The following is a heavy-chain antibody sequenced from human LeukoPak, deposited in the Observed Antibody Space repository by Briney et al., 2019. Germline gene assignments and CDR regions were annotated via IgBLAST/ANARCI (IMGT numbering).Heavy chain of an antibody. J-gene: IGHJ4*02. CDR3: AKDEGIAAAGTGLDY. CDR2: ISYDGSNK. Sequence: GGSLRLSCAASGFTFSSYGMHWVRQAPGKGLEWGEVISYDGSNKYYADSVKGRFTTSRDNSKNTLYLQMNSLRAEDTAVYYCAKDEGIAAAGTGLDYWGQGTLVTVSS. CDR1: GFTFSSYG. D-gene: IGHD6-13*01. V-gene: IGHV3-30*18.